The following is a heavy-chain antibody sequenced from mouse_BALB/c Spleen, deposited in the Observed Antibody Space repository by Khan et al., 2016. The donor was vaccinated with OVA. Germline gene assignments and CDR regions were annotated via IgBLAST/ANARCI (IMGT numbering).Heavy chain of an antibody. Sequence: QVQLKESGPGLVAPSQSLSITCTVSGFSLTDYAVSWIRQPPGKGLEWLGVIWAGGIKYYNLALKSRLSISKDNSKSQVFLKMNSLQTDDTAMYYCAKDPPYYAMDYWGQGTSVTVSS. J-gene: IGHJ4*01. CDR1: GFSLTDYA. V-gene: IGHV2-6-5*01. CDR3: AKDPPYYAMDY. CDR2: IWAGGIK.